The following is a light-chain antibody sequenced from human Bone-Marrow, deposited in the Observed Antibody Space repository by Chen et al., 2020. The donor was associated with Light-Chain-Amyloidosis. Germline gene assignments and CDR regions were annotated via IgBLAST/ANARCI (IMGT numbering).Light chain of an antibody. J-gene: IGLJ2*01. CDR3: QSADSSGTYEVI. CDR2: RDT. CDR1: DLPTKY. V-gene: IGLV3-25*03. Sequence: SYELPPPPSVSVSPGQTARITCSGDDLPTKYAYWYQQKPGQAPVLVIHRDTERPSGISERFPGSSSGTTATLTISGVQAEDEADYHCQSADSSGTYEVIFGGGTKLTVL.